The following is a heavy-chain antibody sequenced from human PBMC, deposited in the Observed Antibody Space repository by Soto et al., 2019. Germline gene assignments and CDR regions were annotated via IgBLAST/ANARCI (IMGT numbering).Heavy chain of an antibody. V-gene: IGHV3-30*04. Sequence: SLRLSCAASGFTFSSYAMHWVRQAPGKGLEWVAVISYDGSNKYYADSVKGRFTISRDNSKNTLYLQMNSLRAEDTAVYYCARDSSSSGDYYYYMDVWGKGTTVTVSS. D-gene: IGHD6-6*01. J-gene: IGHJ6*03. CDR1: GFTFSSYA. CDR2: ISYDGSNK. CDR3: ARDSSSSGDYYYYMDV.